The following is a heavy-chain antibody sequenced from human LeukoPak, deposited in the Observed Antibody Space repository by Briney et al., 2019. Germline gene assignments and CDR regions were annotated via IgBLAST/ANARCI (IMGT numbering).Heavy chain of an antibody. J-gene: IGHJ4*02. V-gene: IGHV3-33*01. CDR2: IWYDGSNK. D-gene: IGHD2-21*01. Sequence: PGGSLRLSCAAAGFTFSSYGMHWVRQAPGKGLELVAVIWYDGSNKYYADSVKGRFTISRDNSKNTLYLQMNSLRAEDTAVYYCASFGGLAYCGGDCGYWGQGTLVTVSS. CDR3: ASFGGLAYCGGDCGY. CDR1: GFTFSSYG.